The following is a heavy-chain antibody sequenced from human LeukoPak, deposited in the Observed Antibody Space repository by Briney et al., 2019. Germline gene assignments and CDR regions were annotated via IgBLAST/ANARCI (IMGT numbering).Heavy chain of an antibody. J-gene: IGHJ5*02. CDR2: INHSGST. D-gene: IGHD6-6*01. CDR1: GGSFSGYY. Sequence: PSQTLSLTCAVYGGSFSGYYWSWIRQPPGKGLEWIREINHSGSTNYNPSLKSRVTISVDTSKNQFSLKVSSVTAADTAVYYCARRIAARPRGYWFDPWGQGTLVTVSS. CDR3: ARRIAARPRGYWFDP. V-gene: IGHV4-34*01.